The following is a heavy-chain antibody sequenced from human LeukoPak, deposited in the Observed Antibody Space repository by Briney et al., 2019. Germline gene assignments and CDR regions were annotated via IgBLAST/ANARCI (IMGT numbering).Heavy chain of an antibody. D-gene: IGHD3-9*01. J-gene: IGHJ5*02. CDR3: ARNKYDILTGYFRRNNWFDP. CDR2: IYTSGST. CDR1: GYSISSGYY. Sequence: SETLSLTCTVSGYSISSGYYWGWIRQPPGKGLEWIGRIYTSGSTSYNPSLKSRVTISVDTSKNQFSLKLSSVTAADTAVYYCARNKYDILTGYFRRNNWFDPWGQGALVTVSS. V-gene: IGHV4-38-2*02.